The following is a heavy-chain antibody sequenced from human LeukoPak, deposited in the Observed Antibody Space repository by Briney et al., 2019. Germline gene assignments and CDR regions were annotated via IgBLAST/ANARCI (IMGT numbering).Heavy chain of an antibody. CDR3: ARAHGAGGLGYQYMDV. CDR1: GFTFSHHG. V-gene: IGHV3-21*01. D-gene: IGHD2-2*01. CDR2: ISTSSSYI. J-gene: IGHJ6*03. Sequence: GGSLRLSCAASGFTFSHHGMHWVRQAPGKGLEWVSSISTSSSYIYYADSVKGRFTISRDNAKNSLFLQMNSLRAEDTAVYYCARAHGAGGLGYQYMDVWGKGTTVTISS.